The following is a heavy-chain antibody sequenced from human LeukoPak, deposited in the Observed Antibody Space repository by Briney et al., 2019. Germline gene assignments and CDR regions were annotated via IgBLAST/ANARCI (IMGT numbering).Heavy chain of an antibody. CDR1: GGSISNDY. J-gene: IGHJ4*02. Sequence: SETLSLTCTVSGGSISNDYWSWIRQAAGKELEWIGRIYTSGSTNYNPSLKSRVTISVDTSKNQFSLQLSSVTAADTAVYYCAIPRGYSYGYGEDYWGQGTLVTVSS. CDR3: AIPRGYSYGYGEDY. V-gene: IGHV4-4*07. D-gene: IGHD5-18*01. CDR2: IYTSGST.